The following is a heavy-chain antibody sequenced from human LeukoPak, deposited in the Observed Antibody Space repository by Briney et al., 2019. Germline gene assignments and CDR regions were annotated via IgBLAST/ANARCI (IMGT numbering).Heavy chain of an antibody. D-gene: IGHD6-19*01. CDR2: ISSSDSTR. CDR1: GFTFSTYE. Sequence: GGSLRLSCAASGFTFSTYEMNWVRQAPGKGLEWVSYISSSDSTRYYADSVKGRFTISRDNAKNSLDLQMNSLRAEDTAVYYCARSSSGWYHWFDPWGQGTLVTVSS. CDR3: ARSSSGWYHWFDP. J-gene: IGHJ5*02. V-gene: IGHV3-48*03.